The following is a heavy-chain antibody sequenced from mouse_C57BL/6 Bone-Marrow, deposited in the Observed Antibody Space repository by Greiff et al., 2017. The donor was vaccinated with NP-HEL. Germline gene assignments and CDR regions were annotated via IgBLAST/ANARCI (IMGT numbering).Heavy chain of an antibody. CDR2: INPNNGGT. Sequence: VQLQQSGPELVKPGASVKISCKASGYTFTDYYMNWVKQSHGKSLEWIGDINPNNGGTSYNQKFKGKATLTVDKSSSTAYMELRSLTSEDSAVYYCARRGGYDVDYWGQGTTLTVSS. J-gene: IGHJ2*01. D-gene: IGHD2-2*01. CDR1: GYTFTDYY. V-gene: IGHV1-26*01. CDR3: ARRGGYDVDY.